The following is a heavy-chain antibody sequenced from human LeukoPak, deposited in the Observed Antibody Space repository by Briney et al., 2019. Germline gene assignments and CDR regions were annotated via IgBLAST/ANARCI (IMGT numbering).Heavy chain of an antibody. J-gene: IGHJ4*02. Sequence: SETLSLTCIVSGGSISSSSYYWGWIRQSPGKGLEWIGSIYYSGSTYYNPSLKSRVTVSVDTSKNQFSLKVSSVTVADTAVYFCASHGYSYGNYFDYWGQGTLVTVSS. D-gene: IGHD5-18*01. CDR2: IYYSGST. CDR1: GGSISSSSYY. CDR3: ASHGYSYGNYFDY. V-gene: IGHV4-39*01.